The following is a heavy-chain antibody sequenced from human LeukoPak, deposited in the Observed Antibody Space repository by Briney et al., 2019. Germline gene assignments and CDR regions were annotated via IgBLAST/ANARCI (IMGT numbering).Heavy chain of an antibody. CDR3: ASLTYRSSWPYYYGMDV. CDR1: GFTFSSYW. Sequence: GGSLRLSCAASGFTFSSYWMTWVRQAPGKGLEWVANIKQDGSEKYYVDSVKGRFTISRDNAKNSLYLQMNSLRAEDTAVYYCASLTYRSSWPYYYGMDVWGQGTTVTVSS. CDR2: IKQDGSEK. J-gene: IGHJ6*02. V-gene: IGHV3-7*01. D-gene: IGHD6-13*01.